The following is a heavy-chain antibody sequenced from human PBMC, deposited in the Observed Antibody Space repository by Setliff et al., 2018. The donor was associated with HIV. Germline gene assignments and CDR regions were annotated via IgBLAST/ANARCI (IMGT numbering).Heavy chain of an antibody. D-gene: IGHD3-10*01. CDR3: ARGDVVQFRGALDP. Sequence: GGSLRLSCSASGFTFGDYYMTWIRQAPKKGLECVAYISSRGSVIQYADSVKGRFTISRDNAKNSLSLQMNNLRDEDTAVYFCARGDVVQFRGALDPWGQGALVTVSS. V-gene: IGHV3-11*04. J-gene: IGHJ5*02. CDR1: GFTFGDYY. CDR2: ISSRGSVI.